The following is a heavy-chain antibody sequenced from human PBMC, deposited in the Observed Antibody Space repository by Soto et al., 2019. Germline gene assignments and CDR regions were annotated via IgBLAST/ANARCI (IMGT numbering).Heavy chain of an antibody. D-gene: IGHD1-26*01. CDR1: GYSFAIHC. CDR2: IYPGDSDT. V-gene: IGHV5-51*01. Sequence: PGESLKISCKGSGYSFAIHCVAWVLQMPEKGLEWIGTIYPGDSDTKYSSAFRGHVTISADTSVSTAYLQWRSLEATDSAIYYCARYSGSYWHYLDFWGQGTLVTVS. J-gene: IGHJ4*02. CDR3: ARYSGSYWHYLDF.